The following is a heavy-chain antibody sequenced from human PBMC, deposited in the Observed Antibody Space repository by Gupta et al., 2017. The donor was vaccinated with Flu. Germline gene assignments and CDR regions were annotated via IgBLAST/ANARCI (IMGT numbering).Heavy chain of an antibody. V-gene: IGHV4-39*01. Sequence: SCSYYWGWIRQPPGKGLEWIGSIYYSGSTYYNPSLKSRVTISVDTSKNQFSLKLSSVTAADTAVYYCARADSGSYYSADYWGQGTLVTVSS. D-gene: IGHD1-26*01. J-gene: IGHJ4*02. CDR3: ARADSGSYYSADY. CDR1: SCSYY. CDR2: IYYSGST.